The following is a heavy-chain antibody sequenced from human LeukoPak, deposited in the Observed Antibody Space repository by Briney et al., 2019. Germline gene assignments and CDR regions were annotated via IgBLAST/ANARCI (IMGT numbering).Heavy chain of an antibody. D-gene: IGHD3-3*01. Sequence: SETLSLTCTVCAGSISSYYWSWLRQPPGKGLEGIGYIYPSGSTNYSPSLKSRVTISVDTSKNQFSLKLSSVTAAYTAVYYGASLRFLEWSFDYWGQGTLVTVSS. J-gene: IGHJ4*02. CDR2: IYPSGST. V-gene: IGHV4-4*09. CDR3: ASLRFLEWSFDY. CDR1: AGSISSYY.